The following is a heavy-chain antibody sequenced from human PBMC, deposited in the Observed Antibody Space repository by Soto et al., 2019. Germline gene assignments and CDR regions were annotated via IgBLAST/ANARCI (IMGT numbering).Heavy chain of an antibody. CDR1: GFTFSSYW. Sequence: HPGGSLRLSCAASGFTFSSYWMSWVRQAPGKGLEWVANIKQDGSEKYYVDSVKGRFTISRDNAKNSLYLQMNSLRAEDTAVYYCARDSEYCSGGSCFHYAFDIWGQGTMVTVSS. CDR2: IKQDGSEK. CDR3: ARDSEYCSGGSCFHYAFDI. D-gene: IGHD2-15*01. V-gene: IGHV3-7*01. J-gene: IGHJ3*02.